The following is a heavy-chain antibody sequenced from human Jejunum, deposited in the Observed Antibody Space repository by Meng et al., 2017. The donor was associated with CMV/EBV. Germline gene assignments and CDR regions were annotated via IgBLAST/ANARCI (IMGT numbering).Heavy chain of an antibody. CDR3: AKWNSDWNSFDS. Sequence: CTVSGGPITSYYWNWIRQPPGKGLEWIGYAHYSGSSLYNPALKSRVTMSVDTSKHQFSLKLSSATSADTAVYYCAKWNSDWNSFDSWGQGTLVTVSS. J-gene: IGHJ4*02. CDR1: GGPITSYY. D-gene: IGHD1/OR15-1a*01. V-gene: IGHV4-59*03. CDR2: AHYSGSS.